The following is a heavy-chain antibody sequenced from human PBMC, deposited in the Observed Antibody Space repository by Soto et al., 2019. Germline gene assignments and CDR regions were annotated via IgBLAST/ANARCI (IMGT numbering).Heavy chain of an antibody. J-gene: IGHJ6*03. CDR2: MNPNSGNT. CDR1: GYTFTSYD. Sequence: GASVKVSCKASGYTFTSYDINWVRQATGQGLEWMGWMNPNSGNTGYAQKFQGRVTMTRNTSISTACMELSSLRSEDTAVYYFAIGGFIPPRAQTYYYYYMDVWGKGTTVTVSS. D-gene: IGHD2-21*01. V-gene: IGHV1-8*01. CDR3: AIGGFIPPRAQTYYYYYMDV.